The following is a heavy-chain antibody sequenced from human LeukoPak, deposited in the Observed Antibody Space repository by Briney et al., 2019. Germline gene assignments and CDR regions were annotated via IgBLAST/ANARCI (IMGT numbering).Heavy chain of an antibody. CDR1: GFTFSTFW. CDR2: INSDGSRT. Sequence: QPGGSLRLSCAASGFTFSTFWMHWVRQAPGKGPVWVSRINSDGSRTTYADSVKGRFTISRDNAKNTLYLQMSSLRAEDTAVYYCATSPLDSRYYSDYWGQGTLVTVSS. D-gene: IGHD6-13*01. V-gene: IGHV3-74*01. J-gene: IGHJ4*02. CDR3: ATSPLDSRYYSDY.